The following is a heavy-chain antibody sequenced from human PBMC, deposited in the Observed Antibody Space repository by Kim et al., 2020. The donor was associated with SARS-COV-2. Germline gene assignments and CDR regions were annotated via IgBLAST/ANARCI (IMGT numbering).Heavy chain of an antibody. Sequence: GGSLRLSCAASGFTFDDYAMHWVRQAPGKGLEWVSGISWYRGSIGYADSVKGRFTISGDNAKNSLYLQMNSLRAEDTALYYCAKDPQYSSGWSYFDYWGQGTLVTVSS. D-gene: IGHD6-19*01. CDR2: ISWYRGSI. CDR1: GFTFDDYA. CDR3: AKDPQYSSGWSYFDY. J-gene: IGHJ4*02. V-gene: IGHV3-9*01.